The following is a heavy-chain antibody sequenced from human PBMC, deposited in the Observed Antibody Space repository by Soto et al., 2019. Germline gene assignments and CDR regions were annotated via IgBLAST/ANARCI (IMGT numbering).Heavy chain of an antibody. CDR1: GGSISSGGYS. CDR2: IYHSGST. Sequence: QLQLQESGSGLVKPSQTLSLTCAVSGGSISSGGYSWSWIRQPPGKGLEWIGYIYHSGSTYYNPSLKSRVTISVDRSKNQFSLKLSSVTAADTAVYYCASYGGNSWAAFDYWGQGTLVTVSS. J-gene: IGHJ4*02. D-gene: IGHD2-21*02. CDR3: ASYGGNSWAAFDY. V-gene: IGHV4-30-2*01.